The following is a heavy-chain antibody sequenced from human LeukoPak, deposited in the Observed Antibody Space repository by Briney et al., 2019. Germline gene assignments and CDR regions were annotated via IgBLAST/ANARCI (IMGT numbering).Heavy chain of an antibody. CDR2: FDPEDGET. Sequence: GASVKVSCKASGYTFTGYHMHWVRQAPGKGLEWMGGFDPEDGETIYAQKFQGRVTMTEDTSTDTAYMELSSLRSEDTAVYYCATGILDHGGNSGWNYFDYWGQGTLVTVSS. CDR1: GYTFTGYH. J-gene: IGHJ4*02. CDR3: ATGILDHGGNSGWNYFDY. D-gene: IGHD4-23*01. V-gene: IGHV1-24*01.